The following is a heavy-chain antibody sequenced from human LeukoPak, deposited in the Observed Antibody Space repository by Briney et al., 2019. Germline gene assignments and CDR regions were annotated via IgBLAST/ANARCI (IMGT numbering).Heavy chain of an antibody. V-gene: IGHV3-7*03. Sequence: SGGSLRLSCAVSGFTFRSYWMSWLRQAPAKGLECVASINQDGTKQYYVDSVRGRFTISRDDAKNSVYLQMNNLRVQDTAVYYCVRRNLFDYWGQGTLVTVSS. J-gene: IGHJ4*02. CDR3: VRRNLFDY. CDR2: INQDGTKQ. CDR1: GFTFRSYW.